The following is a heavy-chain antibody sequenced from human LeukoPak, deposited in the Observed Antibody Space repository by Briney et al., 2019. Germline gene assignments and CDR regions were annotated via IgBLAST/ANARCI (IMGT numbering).Heavy chain of an antibody. CDR1: GGSFSGYY. V-gene: IGHV4-34*01. D-gene: IGHD2-2*01. CDR2: INHSGST. Sequence: PSETLSLTCAVYGGSFSGYYWSWIRQPPGKGLEWIGEINHSGSTNYNPSLKSRVTISVDTSKNQFSLKLSPVTAADTAVYYCARPAPFDYWGQGTLVTVSS. J-gene: IGHJ4*02. CDR3: ARPAPFDY.